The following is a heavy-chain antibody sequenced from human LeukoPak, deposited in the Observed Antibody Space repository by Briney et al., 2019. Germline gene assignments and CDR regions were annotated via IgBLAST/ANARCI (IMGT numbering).Heavy chain of an antibody. J-gene: IGHJ6*03. Sequence: SETLSLTCAVYGGSFSGYYWSWIRQPPGKGLEWIGEINHSGSTNYNPSLKSRVTISVDTSKNQFSLKLSSVTAADTAVYYCARGPGLTSSSWYSPYYYYYMDVWGKGTTVTVSS. D-gene: IGHD6-13*01. CDR3: ARGPGLTSSSWYSPYYYYYMDV. CDR2: INHSGST. CDR1: GGSFSGYY. V-gene: IGHV4-34*01.